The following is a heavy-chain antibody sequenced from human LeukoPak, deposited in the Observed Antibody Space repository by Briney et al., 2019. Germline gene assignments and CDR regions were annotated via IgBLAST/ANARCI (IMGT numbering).Heavy chain of an antibody. CDR1: RGSISNYY. V-gene: IGHV4-59*01. Sequence: SETLSPTCTVSRGSISNYYWSWIRQPPGKGPEWVGYIHYSGSTNYNPSLKSRVTISVDTAKNQFSLKVSSVTAADTAVYYCARASSGWYGLFDYWDQGTLVTVSS. J-gene: IGHJ4*02. D-gene: IGHD6-19*01. CDR3: ARASSGWYGLFDY. CDR2: IHYSGST.